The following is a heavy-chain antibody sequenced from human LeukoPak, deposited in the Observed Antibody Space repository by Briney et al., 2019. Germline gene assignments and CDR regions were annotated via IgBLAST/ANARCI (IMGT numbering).Heavy chain of an antibody. V-gene: IGHV3-30*09. D-gene: IGHD3-10*01. Sequence: LSGGSLRLSCAASGFTFSSYAMSWVRQAPGKGLEWVAVISYDGSNKYYADSVKGRFAISRDNSKNTLYLQMNSLRAEDTAVYYCARDPSFSMVRGVLFDYWGQGTLVTVSS. CDR3: ARDPSFSMVRGVLFDY. J-gene: IGHJ4*02. CDR2: ISYDGSNK. CDR1: GFTFSSYA.